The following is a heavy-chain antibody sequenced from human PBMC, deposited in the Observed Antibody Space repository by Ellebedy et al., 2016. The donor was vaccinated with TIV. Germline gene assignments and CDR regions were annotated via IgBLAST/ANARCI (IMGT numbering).Heavy chain of an antibody. CDR3: VRDNFGVDY. D-gene: IGHD4/OR15-4a*01. V-gene: IGHV3-74*01. J-gene: IGHJ4*02. CDR1: GFTFRTYW. Sequence: ESLKISCVASGFTFRTYWMQWVRQAPGKGLEWVSHIDGDGTDATYAESVKGRFSISRDNAKNTVYLQMNSLRTEDTAVYYCVRDNFGVDYWGQGTLVTVSS. CDR2: IDGDGTDA.